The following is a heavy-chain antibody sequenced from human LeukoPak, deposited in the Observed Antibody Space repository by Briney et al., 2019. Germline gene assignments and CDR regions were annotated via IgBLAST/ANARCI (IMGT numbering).Heavy chain of an antibody. CDR2: ISGSGDST. D-gene: IGHD3-3*01. J-gene: IGHJ1*01. CDR1: GFTVSSNY. Sequence: PGGSLRLSCAASGFTVSSNYMSWVRQAPGKGLEWVSTISGSGDSTYYADSVKGRFTISRDNSKNTLYLQMNSLRAEDTAVYYCAKDLPKITIFGSFQHWGQGTLVTVSS. V-gene: IGHV3-23*01. CDR3: AKDLPKITIFGSFQH.